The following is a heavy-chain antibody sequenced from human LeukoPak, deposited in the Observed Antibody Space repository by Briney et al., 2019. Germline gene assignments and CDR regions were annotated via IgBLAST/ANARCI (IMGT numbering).Heavy chain of an antibody. V-gene: IGHV3-11*04. J-gene: IGHJ6*03. D-gene: IGHD2/OR15-2a*01. CDR1: GFTFSDYY. Sequence: GGSLRLSCAASGFTFSDYYMSWIRQAPGKGLEWVSYITSGGGTIYYADSVKGRFTISRDNAKNSLYLQVNSLRVEDTAVYYCARDRILNYYYYMDAWGRGTTVTVSS. CDR3: ARDRILNYYYYMDA. CDR2: ITSGGGTI.